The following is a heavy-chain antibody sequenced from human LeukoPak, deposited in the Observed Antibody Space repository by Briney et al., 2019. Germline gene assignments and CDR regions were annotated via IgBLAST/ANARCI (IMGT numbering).Heavy chain of an antibody. J-gene: IGHJ4*02. D-gene: IGHD3-16*02. CDR2: INHSGST. CDR3: ARRGDYVWGSYRPFRY. Sequence: PSETLSLTCSVSGGSISSSSYYWGWIRQPPGKGLEWIGEINHSGSTNYNPSLKSRVTISVDTSKNQFSLKLSSVTAADTAVYYCARRGDYVWGSYRPFRYWGQGTLVTVSS. CDR1: GGSISSSSYY. V-gene: IGHV4-39*07.